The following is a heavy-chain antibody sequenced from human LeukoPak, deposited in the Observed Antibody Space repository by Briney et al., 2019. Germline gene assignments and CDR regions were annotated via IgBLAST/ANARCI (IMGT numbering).Heavy chain of an antibody. V-gene: IGHV1-3*01. CDR1: GYTFTSYA. J-gene: IGHJ5*02. CDR2: INADNGNT. D-gene: IGHD3-10*01. Sequence: ASVKVSCKASGYTFTSYAMHWVRQAPGQRLEWMGWINADNGNTKYSQKFQGRVTITRDTSASTAYMELSSLRSEDTAVYYCARAYRTRYGAGSPLGPWGQGTLVTVSS. CDR3: ARAYRTRYGAGSPLGP.